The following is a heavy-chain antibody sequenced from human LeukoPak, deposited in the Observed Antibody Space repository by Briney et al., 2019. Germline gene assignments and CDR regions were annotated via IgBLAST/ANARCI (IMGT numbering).Heavy chain of an antibody. CDR3: ARDFHRRLYDSSGYYPY. Sequence: GGSLRLSCAVSGFTSSSYSMNWVRQAPGKGLEWVSYISSSSSTIHYADSVKGRFTISRDNAKNSLYLQMNSLRAEDTVVYYCARDFHRRLYDSSGYYPYWGQGTLVTVSS. V-gene: IGHV3-48*01. D-gene: IGHD3-22*01. CDR2: ISSSSSTI. CDR1: GFTSSSYS. J-gene: IGHJ4*02.